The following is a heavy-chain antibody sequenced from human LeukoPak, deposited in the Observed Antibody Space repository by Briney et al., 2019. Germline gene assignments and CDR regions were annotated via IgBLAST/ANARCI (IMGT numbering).Heavy chain of an antibody. Sequence: ASVKVSCKASGGTFSSYAISWVRQAPGQGLEWMGIINPSGGSTSYAQKFQGRVTMTRDTSTSTVYMELSSLRSEDTAVYYCARLYSSFDYWGQGTLVTVSS. D-gene: IGHD6-19*01. CDR1: GGTFSSYA. J-gene: IGHJ4*02. V-gene: IGHV1-46*01. CDR3: ARLYSSFDY. CDR2: INPSGGST.